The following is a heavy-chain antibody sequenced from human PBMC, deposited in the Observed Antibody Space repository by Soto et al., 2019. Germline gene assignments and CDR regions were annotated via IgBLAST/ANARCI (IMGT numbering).Heavy chain of an antibody. V-gene: IGHV3-66*01. Sequence: EVQLVESGGGLVQPGGSLRLSCAASGFTVSSNYMSWVRQAPGKGLEWVSVIYSGGSTYYADSVKCRFTISRDNTKNPLYLQMNRLRAEDTAVYYCARDYYSWNDREGQNCYFDLWGRGTLVTVSA. CDR3: ARDYYSWNDREGQNCYFDL. D-gene: IGHD1-20*01. CDR1: GFTVSSNY. J-gene: IGHJ2*01. CDR2: IYSGGST.